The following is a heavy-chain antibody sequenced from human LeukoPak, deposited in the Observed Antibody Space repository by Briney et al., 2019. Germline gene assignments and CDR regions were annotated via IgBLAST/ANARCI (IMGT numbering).Heavy chain of an antibody. CDR3: AGQLQLWFYYFDY. Sequence: PSETLSLTCTVSGGSISSSSYYWGWIRQPPGKGLEWSGSIYYSGSTYYNPSLKSRITISVNTSKNQFSLKPSSVTAADTAVYYCAGQLQLWFYYFDYWGQGTLVTVSS. D-gene: IGHD5-18*01. J-gene: IGHJ4*02. V-gene: IGHV4-39*01. CDR2: IYYSGST. CDR1: GGSISSSSYY.